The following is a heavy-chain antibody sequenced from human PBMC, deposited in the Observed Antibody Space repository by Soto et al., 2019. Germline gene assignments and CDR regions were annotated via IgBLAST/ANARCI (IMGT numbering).Heavy chain of an antibody. V-gene: IGHV3-21*01. CDR1: GFSFSSYT. J-gene: IGHJ6*03. CDR2: ISRSRTYI. D-gene: IGHD2-2*01. CDR3: ARLEGNSTSCYAKGYYNHYYMDV. Sequence: EVQLVESGGGLVKPGGSLRLSCAAAGFSFSSYTMHWVRQAPGKGLELVSSISRSRTYIYYADSVKGRFIISRDNVKNSLYLHMDTLRAEETVVFYCARLEGNSTSCYAKGYYNHYYMDVWGKGTTVTV.